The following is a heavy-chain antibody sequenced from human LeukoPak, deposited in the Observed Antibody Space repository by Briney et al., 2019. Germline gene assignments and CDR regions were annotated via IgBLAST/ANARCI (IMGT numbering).Heavy chain of an antibody. J-gene: IGHJ3*02. CDR2: ISSSSSSI. CDR1: GFTFSISS. V-gene: IGHV3-21*05. CDR3: ARGPMVRGVGAFDI. Sequence: GGSLRLSCVASGFTFSISSMSWVRQAPGKGLEWVSYISSSSSSIYDADSVKGRFTISRDNAKNSLYLQMNSLRAEDTAVYYCARGPMVRGVGAFDIWGQGTMVTVAS. D-gene: IGHD3-10*01.